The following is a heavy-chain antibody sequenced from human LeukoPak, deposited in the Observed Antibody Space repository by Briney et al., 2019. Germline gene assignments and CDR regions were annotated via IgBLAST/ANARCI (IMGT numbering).Heavy chain of an antibody. CDR1: GGSFSDYF. J-gene: IGHJ4*02. Sequence: PSETLSLTCAVYGGSFSDYFWTWIRQPPGKGLEWIGEVHPSGRTNYKSSLKSRVTISVDTSKNQFSLSLSSVTAADTAVYFCASSSYDLLTGLGLTHDFWGQETLVTVSS. CDR3: ASSSYDLLTGLGLTHDF. V-gene: IGHV4-34*01. D-gene: IGHD3-9*01. CDR2: VHPSGRT.